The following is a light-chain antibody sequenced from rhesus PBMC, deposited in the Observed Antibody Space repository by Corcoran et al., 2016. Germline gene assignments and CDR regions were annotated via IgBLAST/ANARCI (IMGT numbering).Light chain of an antibody. CDR3: QQYSSDPFT. J-gene: IGKJ3*01. Sequence: DIQMTQSPSSLSASIGDTVTITCRASQSISSWLAWYQQKPGKGPKLLIYKAASLQSGVPSRFSGSGSGTDFPLTISSRQSEDFTTYYCQQYSSDPFTFGPGTKLDI. CDR1: QSISSW. V-gene: IGKV1-22*01. CDR2: KAA.